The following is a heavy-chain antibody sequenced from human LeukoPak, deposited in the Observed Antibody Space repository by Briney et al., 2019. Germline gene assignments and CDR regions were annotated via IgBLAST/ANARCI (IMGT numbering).Heavy chain of an antibody. D-gene: IGHD3-3*01. J-gene: IGHJ4*02. V-gene: IGHV1-24*01. CDR2: FDPEDGET. CDR3: ARAVLVRSPFDN. CDR1: GYTLTELS. Sequence: ASVKVSCKVSGYTLTELSMHWVRQAPGKGLEWMGGFDPEDGETIYAQKFQGRVTMTTDTSTSTVYMELRSLRSEDTAVYYCARAVLVRSPFDNWGQGTLVTVSS.